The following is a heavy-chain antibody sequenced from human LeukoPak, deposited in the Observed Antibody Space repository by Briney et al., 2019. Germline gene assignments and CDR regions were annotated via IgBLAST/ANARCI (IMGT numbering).Heavy chain of an antibody. CDR3: ARVSPHIAAAGTPPGDDAFDI. J-gene: IGHJ3*02. V-gene: IGHV3-21*01. CDR1: GFTFSSYA. Sequence: GGSLRLSCAASGFTFSSYAMNWVRQAPGKGLEWVSSISSSSSYIYYADSVKGRFTISRDNAKNSLYLQMNSLRAEDTAVYYCARVSPHIAAAGTPPGDDAFDIWAKGQWSPSLQ. CDR2: ISSSSSYI. D-gene: IGHD6-13*01.